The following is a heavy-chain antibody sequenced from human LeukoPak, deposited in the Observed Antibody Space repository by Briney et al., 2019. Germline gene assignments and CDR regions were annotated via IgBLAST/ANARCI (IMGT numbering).Heavy chain of an antibody. CDR3: ARSGNYYDTSGLLY. CDR2: ISSSSITL. CDR1: GVMKTYS. J-gene: IGHJ4*02. Sequence: GGSLRLSCAASGVMKTYSMNWVRQAPGKGLEWISYISSSSITLNYADSVKGRFTISRDNAKNLVFLHMNSLRDEDTAVYYCARSGNYYDTSGLLYWGQGALVIVSS. D-gene: IGHD3-22*01. V-gene: IGHV3-48*02.